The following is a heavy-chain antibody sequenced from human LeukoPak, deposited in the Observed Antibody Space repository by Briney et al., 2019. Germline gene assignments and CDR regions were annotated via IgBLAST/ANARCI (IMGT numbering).Heavy chain of an antibody. Sequence: QPGRSLRLSCAASGFTFSSYGMHWVRQAPGKGLEWVAVISYDGSNKYYADSVKGRFTISRDNSKNTLYLQMNSLRAEDTAVYYCANSGYSNYYYYYGMDVRGQGTTVTVS. CDR2: ISYDGSNK. D-gene: IGHD4-11*01. CDR3: ANSGYSNYYYYYGMDV. CDR1: GFTFSSYG. J-gene: IGHJ6*02. V-gene: IGHV3-30*18.